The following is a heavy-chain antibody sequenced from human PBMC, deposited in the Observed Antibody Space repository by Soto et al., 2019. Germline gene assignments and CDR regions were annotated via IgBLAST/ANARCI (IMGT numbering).Heavy chain of an antibody. CDR1: GFTFTTYW. D-gene: IGHD3-10*01. Sequence: PGGSLRLSCVASGFTFTTYWMSWVRQAPGKGLEWVANIRQDGGAQYYVDSVKGRFTISRDNAKNSVYLQMDSLRVEDTAVYYCVRGDHGSGSYLGSSWGQGILVTVSS. CDR2: IRQDGGAQ. CDR3: VRGDHGSGSYLGSS. J-gene: IGHJ5*02. V-gene: IGHV3-7*03.